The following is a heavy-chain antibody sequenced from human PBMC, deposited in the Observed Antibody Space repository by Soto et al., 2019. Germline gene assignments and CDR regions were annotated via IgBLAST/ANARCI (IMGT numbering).Heavy chain of an antibody. CDR1: GGSIISYY. Sequence: TSETLSLTCTFFGGSIISYYLIWIRQPPGKGLEWIGDIYYSGSTNYNPSLKSRVTISVDTSKNQFSLKLSSVTVADTAVYYCATSYGNAWSSYWGQGTPGTVSS. J-gene: IGHJ4*02. CDR3: ATSYGNAWSSY. V-gene: IGHV4-59*01. CDR2: IYYSGST. D-gene: IGHD3-10*01.